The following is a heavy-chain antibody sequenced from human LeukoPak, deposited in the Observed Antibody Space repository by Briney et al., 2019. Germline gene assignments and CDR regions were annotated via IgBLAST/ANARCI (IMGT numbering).Heavy chain of an antibody. CDR2: IYYSGST. CDR1: GVSISSSSYC. D-gene: IGHD2-8*01. J-gene: IGHJ5*02. V-gene: IGHV4-39*01. Sequence: SETLSLTWTVSGVSISSSSYCWGWLRQTPGKGLEWNGSIYYSGSTYYHSAPKSRVTVSVDTSKNQCSLKLSSVTAADTAVYYCARHVWRLTNWFDPWGQGTLVTVSS. CDR3: ARHVWRLTNWFDP.